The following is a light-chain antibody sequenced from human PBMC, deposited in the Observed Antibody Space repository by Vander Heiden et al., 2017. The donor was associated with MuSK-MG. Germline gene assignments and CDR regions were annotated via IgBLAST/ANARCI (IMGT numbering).Light chain of an antibody. V-gene: IGKV1-39*01. CDR3: QQCYSTLRT. J-gene: IGKJ1*01. CDR1: QSISSY. CDR2: AAS. Sequence: DIQMTQSPSSLSASVGDRVTITCRASQSISSYLNWYQQKPWKAPKLLIYAASSLHSRVSSRFSGSGSGTDFTLTIIRLQPEDFATYYCQQCYSTLRTFGQGTKLEIK.